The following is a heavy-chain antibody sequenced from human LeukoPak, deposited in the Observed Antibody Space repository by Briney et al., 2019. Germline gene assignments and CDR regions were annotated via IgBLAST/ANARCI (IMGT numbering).Heavy chain of an antibody. Sequence: PGGSLRLSCAASGFTFSGSAMHWVRQASGKGLEWVGRIRSKANSYATAYAASVKGRFTISRDDSNNTAYLQMNSLKTEDTAVYYRTRHSPLYYFDYWGQGTLVTVSS. CDR2: IRSKANSYAT. J-gene: IGHJ4*02. CDR3: TRHSPLYYFDY. V-gene: IGHV3-73*01. CDR1: GFTFSGSA.